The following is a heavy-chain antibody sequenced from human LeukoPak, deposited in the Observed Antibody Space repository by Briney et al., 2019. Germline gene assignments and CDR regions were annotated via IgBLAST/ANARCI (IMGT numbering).Heavy chain of an antibody. CDR3: AKASAMIVVVSKHFDY. CDR2: IFPSGGEI. Sequence: GGSLRLSCEASGFTFSTFAMIWVRQPPGKGLEWVSSIFPSGGEIHYADSVKGRFTISRDNTKSTVSLQMKSLRAEDTAVYYCAKASAMIVVVSKHFDYWGQGTLVTVSS. J-gene: IGHJ4*02. V-gene: IGHV3-23*01. CDR1: GFTFSTFA. D-gene: IGHD3-22*01.